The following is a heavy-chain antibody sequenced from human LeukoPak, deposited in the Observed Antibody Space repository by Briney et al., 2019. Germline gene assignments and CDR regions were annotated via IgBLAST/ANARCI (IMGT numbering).Heavy chain of an antibody. Sequence: GGSLRLSCAGSGFTFSNYAMIWVRQAPGKGLEWVSAISGTGFATYYADSVKGRFTISRDNSKNTLYLQMNSLRAEDTAVYYCAKNSDTYYSYGMDVWGQGTTVTVSS. CDR1: GFTFSNYA. V-gene: IGHV3-23*01. CDR2: ISGTGFAT. CDR3: AKNSDTYYSYGMDV. D-gene: IGHD2-21*01. J-gene: IGHJ6*02.